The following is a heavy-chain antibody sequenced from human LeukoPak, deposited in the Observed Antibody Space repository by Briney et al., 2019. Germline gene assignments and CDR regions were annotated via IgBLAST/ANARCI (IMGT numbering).Heavy chain of an antibody. CDR1: GFTFSNYA. Sequence: GGSLRLSCAVSGFTFSNYAMHRVRQAPGKGLEWVAFIRSDGSNKNYADSVKGRFTISRDNSKNTLYLQMNSLRTEDTAVYYCAKDWSMDVWGKGTTVTVSS. J-gene: IGHJ6*04. CDR2: IRSDGSNK. V-gene: IGHV3-30*02. CDR3: AKDWSMDV.